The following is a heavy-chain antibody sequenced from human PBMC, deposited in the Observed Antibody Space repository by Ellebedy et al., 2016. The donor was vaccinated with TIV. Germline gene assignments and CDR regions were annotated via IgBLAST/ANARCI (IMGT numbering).Heavy chain of an antibody. D-gene: IGHD1-1*01. CDR1: GFTVSNNF. CDR2: ISNKGEST. V-gene: IGHV3-23*01. J-gene: IGHJ4*02. Sequence: PGGSLRLSCAASGFTVSNNFMTWVRQAPGKGLEWVSGISNKGESTYYGDSVKGRFTISRDNSENTLFLQMNSLRAEDTAVYYCSFKGMTTRVYWGQGTLVTVSS. CDR3: SFKGMTTRVY.